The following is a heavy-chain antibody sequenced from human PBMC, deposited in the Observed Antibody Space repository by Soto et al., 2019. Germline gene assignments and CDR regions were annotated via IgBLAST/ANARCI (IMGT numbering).Heavy chain of an antibody. V-gene: IGHV3-30*18. J-gene: IGHJ4*02. Sequence: QVQLVESGGGVVQPGRSLRLSCAASGFTFSSYGMHWVRQAPGKGLEWVAVISYDGSNKYYADSVKGRFTISRDNSKNTLYLQMNSLRAEDTAVYYCANDLVGCEYWGQGTLVTVSS. CDR3: ANDLVGCEY. CDR2: ISYDGSNK. D-gene: IGHD1-26*01. CDR1: GFTFSSYG.